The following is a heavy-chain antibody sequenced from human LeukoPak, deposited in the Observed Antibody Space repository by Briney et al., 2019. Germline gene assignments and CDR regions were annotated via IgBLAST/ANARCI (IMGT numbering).Heavy chain of an antibody. CDR1: GYTFTASN. V-gene: IGHV1-2*02. D-gene: IGHD1-26*01. CDR2: ISPNSGSN. CDR3: AREGSSGY. J-gene: IGHJ4*02. Sequence: WAAVKVSCKASGYTFTASNIHWVRQAPGQGLEWMGWISPNSGSNTYLQNFQGRVIMTRDTSISTAYIELSRLTSDDTAVYFCAREGSSGYWGQGTLVTVSS.